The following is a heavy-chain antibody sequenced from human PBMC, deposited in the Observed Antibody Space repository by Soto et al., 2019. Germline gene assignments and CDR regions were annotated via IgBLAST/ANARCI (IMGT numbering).Heavy chain of an antibody. Sequence: PSETLSLTCTVSGGSISSSSYYWGWIRQPPGKGLEWIGSIYYSGSTYYNPSLKSRVTISVDTSKNQFSLKLSSVTAADTAVYYCARHRGIAAAGFDYWGQGTLVTVSS. V-gene: IGHV4-39*01. J-gene: IGHJ4*02. D-gene: IGHD6-13*01. CDR3: ARHRGIAAAGFDY. CDR1: GGSISSSSYY. CDR2: IYYSGST.